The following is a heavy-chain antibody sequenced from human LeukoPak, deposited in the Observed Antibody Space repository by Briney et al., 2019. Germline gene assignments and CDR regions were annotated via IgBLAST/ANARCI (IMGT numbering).Heavy chain of an antibody. V-gene: IGHV1-2*02. CDR1: GYTFTGYY. Sequence: ASVKVSCKASGYTFTGYYMHWVRQAAGQGLEWMGWINPNSGGTNYAQKFQGRVAMTRDTSISTAYMELSRLRSDDTAVYYCARDQVWAVRGGNYYYYGMDVWGQGTTVTVSS. CDR2: INPNSGGT. J-gene: IGHJ6*02. CDR3: ARDQVWAVRGGNYYYYGMDV. D-gene: IGHD3-10*01.